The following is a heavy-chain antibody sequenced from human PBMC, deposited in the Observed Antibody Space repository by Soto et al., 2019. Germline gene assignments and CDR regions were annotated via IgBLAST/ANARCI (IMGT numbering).Heavy chain of an antibody. J-gene: IGHJ5*02. CDR2: IFYSGST. CDR1: GGSISSYY. Sequence: QVRLLESGPGLVKPSETLSLTCSVSGGSISSYYWTWIRQSPVKGLEWIGHIFYSGSTKYNPSLKSRVTISVDTSKNQLSLKLRSVTAADTAVYYCARALWFGELGYNHFDPWGQGTLVTVSS. V-gene: IGHV4-59*01. CDR3: ARALWFGELGYNHFDP. D-gene: IGHD3-10*01.